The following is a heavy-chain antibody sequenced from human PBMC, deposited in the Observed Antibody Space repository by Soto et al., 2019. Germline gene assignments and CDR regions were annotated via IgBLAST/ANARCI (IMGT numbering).Heavy chain of an antibody. CDR1: GFTFSGSA. V-gene: IGHV3-73*01. D-gene: IGHD6-19*01. Sequence: EVQLVESGGGLVQPGGSLKLSCAASGFTFSGSAMHWVRQASGKGLEWVGRIRSKANSYATAYAASVKGRFTISRDDSKNTAYLQMNSLKTEETAVYYCTRLASSGWFYWGQGTLVTVSS. CDR2: IRSKANSYAT. J-gene: IGHJ4*02. CDR3: TRLASSGWFY.